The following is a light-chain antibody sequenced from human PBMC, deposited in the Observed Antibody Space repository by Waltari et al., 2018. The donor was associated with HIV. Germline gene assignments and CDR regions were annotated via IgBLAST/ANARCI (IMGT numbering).Light chain of an antibody. J-gene: IGLJ3*02. V-gene: IGLV2-14*03. CDR1: SSDVGAYNF. CDR2: DVS. Sequence: QSALTQPASVSGSPGPSITISCTGTSSDVGAYNFVSWYQQHPGKAPKLMIYDVSSRPSGVSDRFSGSKSGNTAPLTISGLQAEDEADYYCGSYTSSSTLVFGGGTKLTVL. CDR3: GSYTSSSTLV.